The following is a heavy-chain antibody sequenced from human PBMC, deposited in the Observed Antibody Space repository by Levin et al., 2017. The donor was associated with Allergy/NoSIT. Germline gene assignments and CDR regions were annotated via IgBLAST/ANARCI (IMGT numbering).Heavy chain of an antibody. J-gene: IGHJ4*02. Sequence: SGPTLVKPTQTLTLTCTFSGFSLSTTGMGVGWIRQPPGKALEWLALIYWDDDKRYSPSLKNRLTITKDTSKNQVVLTMTNMDPVDTATYYCVHREYNTGYFSNWGQGTLVTVSS. CDR2: IYWDDDK. D-gene: IGHD6-19*01. CDR1: GFSLSTTGMG. CDR3: VHREYNTGYFSN. V-gene: IGHV2-5*02.